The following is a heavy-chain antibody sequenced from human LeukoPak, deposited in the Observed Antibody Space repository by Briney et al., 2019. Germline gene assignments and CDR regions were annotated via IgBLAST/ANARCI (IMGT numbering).Heavy chain of an antibody. CDR1: GYTFTSYG. CDR3: AGSLGVPATIEFPFDY. Sequence: ASVKVSCKASGYTFTSYGISWVRQAPGQGLEWMGWISAHNGNTNYAQKLQGRVTMTTDTSTSTAYMELGSLRSDDTAVYYCAGSLGVPATIEFPFDYWGQGTLVTVSS. V-gene: IGHV1-18*01. CDR2: ISAHNGNT. D-gene: IGHD2-2*02. J-gene: IGHJ4*02.